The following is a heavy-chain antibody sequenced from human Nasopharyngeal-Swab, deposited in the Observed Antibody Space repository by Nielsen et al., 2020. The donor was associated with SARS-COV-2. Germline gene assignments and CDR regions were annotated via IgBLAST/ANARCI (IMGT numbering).Heavy chain of an antibody. V-gene: IGHV3-7*01. D-gene: IGHD4/OR15-4a*01. CDR1: GFTFSSYW. Sequence: GSSLKISCAASGFTFSSYWMSWVRQAPGKGLEWVANIKQDGREKYYVDSVKGRFTISRDNAKNSLYLQMNSLRAEDTAVYYCARDIYGDNYYYYYGMDVWGQGTTVTVSS. CDR3: ARDIYGDNYYYYYGMDV. J-gene: IGHJ6*02. CDR2: IKQDGREK.